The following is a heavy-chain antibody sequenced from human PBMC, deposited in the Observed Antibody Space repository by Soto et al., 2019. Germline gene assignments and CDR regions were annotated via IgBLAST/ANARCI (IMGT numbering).Heavy chain of an antibody. CDR2: VDPDGGET. Sequence: EVQLVQSGAEVKKPGATVKISCKVSGYTFTDYYIHWVQQAPGKGLEWMGLVDPDGGETLYAEKFQGRITITADTSTDTAYMDLSSLRSEDTAVFYCATVSSLHYGMDFWGQGTTVTVSS. J-gene: IGHJ6*02. CDR1: GYTFTDYY. CDR3: ATVSSLHYGMDF. V-gene: IGHV1-69-2*01. D-gene: IGHD2-15*01.